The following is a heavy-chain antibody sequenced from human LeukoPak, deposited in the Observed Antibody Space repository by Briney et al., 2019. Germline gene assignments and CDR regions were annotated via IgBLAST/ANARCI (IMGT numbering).Heavy chain of an antibody. J-gene: IGHJ3*02. V-gene: IGHV1-2*02. CDR3: YLVTTPPLDAFDI. D-gene: IGHD4-17*01. Sequence: ASVKVSCKASGYTLTDYYIHWVRQAPGQGLEWMGWITPSSGGTIYAQKLQGRVTMTTDTSTSTAYMELRSLRSDDTAVYYCYLVTTPPLDAFDIWGQGTMVTVSS. CDR1: GYTLTDYY. CDR2: ITPSSGGT.